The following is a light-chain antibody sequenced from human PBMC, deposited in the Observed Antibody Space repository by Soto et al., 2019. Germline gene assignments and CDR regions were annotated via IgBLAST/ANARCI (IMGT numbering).Light chain of an antibody. J-gene: IGKJ5*01. CDR2: DSS. CDR1: QSVQSY. CDR3: QHRSSWPVT. Sequence: EVVLTQSPVTLSLSPGERATLSCRASQSVQSYLAWYQQKPGQAPRLLIYDSSNRATGVPARFSGSGSGTDFTLTISTLEPEDFAVYYCQHRSSWPVTFGQGTQLEIK. V-gene: IGKV3-11*01.